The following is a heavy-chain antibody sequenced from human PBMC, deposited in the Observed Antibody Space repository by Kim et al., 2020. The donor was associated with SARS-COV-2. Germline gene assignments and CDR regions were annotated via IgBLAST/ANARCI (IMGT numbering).Heavy chain of an antibody. CDR3: AGHPSDIVATIIDY. J-gene: IGHJ4*02. D-gene: IGHD5-12*01. V-gene: IGHV4-39*01. Sequence: TPVINSRVPISVDTSKNQFSLKLGSVTAADTAVYYCAGHPSDIVATIIDYWGQGTLVTVSS.